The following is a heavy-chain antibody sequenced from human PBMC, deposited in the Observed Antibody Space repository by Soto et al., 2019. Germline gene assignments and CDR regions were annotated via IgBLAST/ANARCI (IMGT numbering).Heavy chain of an antibody. CDR3: ARDLCPLGSGSACPLYGLDI. CDR1: GYTFTGHY. D-gene: IGHD3-10*01. J-gene: IGHJ6*02. V-gene: IGHV1-2*02. CDR2: LKSDNGGT. Sequence: QVQLVQSGAQVKPPGASVKVSCKASGYTFTGHYMHWVRQVSGKRLEHLGWLKSDNGGTYYAPKFQGRVTFTRDTSTTTAYMELSGLQSDDTAGYFCARDLCPLGSGSACPLYGLDIWGQGTTVVVS.